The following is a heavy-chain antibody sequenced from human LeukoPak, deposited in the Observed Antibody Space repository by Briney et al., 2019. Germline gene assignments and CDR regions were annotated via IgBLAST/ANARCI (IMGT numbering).Heavy chain of an antibody. CDR2: IYYSGST. V-gene: IGHV4-39*01. CDR3: ARGLSAVVY. CDR1: GGSISSSSYY. Sequence: SETLSLTCTVSGGSISSSSYYWGWIRQPPGKGLEWIGSIYYSGSTYYNPSLKSRVTISVDTSKNQFSLKLSSVTAADTAVYYCARGLSAVVYWGQGTLVTVSS. J-gene: IGHJ4*02. D-gene: IGHD3-16*02.